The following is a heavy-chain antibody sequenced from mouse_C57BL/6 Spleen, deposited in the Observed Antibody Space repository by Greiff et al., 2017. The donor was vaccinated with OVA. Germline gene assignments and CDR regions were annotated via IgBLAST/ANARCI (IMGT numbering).Heavy chain of an antibody. J-gene: IGHJ2*01. V-gene: IGHV1-81*01. Sequence: VKLQESGAELARPGASVKLSCKASGYTFTSYGISWVKQRTGQGLEWIGEIYPRSGNTYYNEKFKGKATLTADKSSSTAYMELRSLTSEDSAVYFCAREGYSISFGYWGQGTTLTVSS. D-gene: IGHD2-5*01. CDR2: IYPRSGNT. CDR1: GYTFTSYG. CDR3: AREGYSISFGY.